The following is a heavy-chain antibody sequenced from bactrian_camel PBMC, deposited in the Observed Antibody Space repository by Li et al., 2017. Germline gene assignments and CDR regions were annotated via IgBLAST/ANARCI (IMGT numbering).Heavy chain of an antibody. CDR3: AADPTSWCRSKRTSDYAS. CDR1: EYTISSRC. D-gene: IGHD6*01. CDR2: ISSDGTTT. V-gene: IGHV3S26*01. Sequence: VQLVESGGGSVQAGGSLRLSCAASEYTISSRCMGWFRQAAGKQREWVSSISSDGTTTSYADSVKGRFTISKGNAKNTLYLQMNSLKPDDTAMYYCAADPTSWCRSKRTSDYASWGQGTQVTVS. J-gene: IGHJ4*01.